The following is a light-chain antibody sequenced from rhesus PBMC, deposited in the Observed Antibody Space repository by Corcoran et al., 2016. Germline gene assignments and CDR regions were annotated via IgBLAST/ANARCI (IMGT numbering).Light chain of an antibody. CDR1: QGISSY. CDR3: LQHNSYPLT. V-gene: IGKV1-28*03. Sequence: DIQMTQSPSSLSASVGDTVTITCRASQGISSYLNWFQQKPGKAPKLLIYAASSLESGVPSRFSGSGAGTDFTLTISSLQPEDVAVYYCLQHNSYPLTFGGGTKVELK. CDR2: AAS. J-gene: IGKJ4*01.